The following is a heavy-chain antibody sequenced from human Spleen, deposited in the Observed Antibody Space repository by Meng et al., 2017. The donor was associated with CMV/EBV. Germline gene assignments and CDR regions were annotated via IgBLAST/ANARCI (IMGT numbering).Heavy chain of an antibody. CDR2: IRYDGSNK. J-gene: IGHJ6*02. V-gene: IGHV3-30*02. CDR1: GFTFSSYG. Sequence: GGSLRLSCAASGFTFSSYGMHWVRQAPGKGLEWVAFIRYDGSNKHYADSVKGRFTISRDNSKNTLYLQMNSLRAEDTAVYYCAKDLGSYYYDSSGYYGNDGMDVWGQGTTVTVSS. D-gene: IGHD3-22*01. CDR3: AKDLGSYYYDSSGYYGNDGMDV.